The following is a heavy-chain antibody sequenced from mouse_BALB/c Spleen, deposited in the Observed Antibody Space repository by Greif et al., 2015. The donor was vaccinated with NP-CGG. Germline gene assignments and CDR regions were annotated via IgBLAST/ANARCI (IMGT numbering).Heavy chain of an antibody. D-gene: IGHD1-3*01. CDR1: GFTFSDYY. CDR2: ISNGGGST. Sequence: EVQLVESGGGLVQPGGSLKLSCATSGFTFSDYYMYWVRQTPEKRLEWVAYISNGGGSTYYPDTVKGRFTISRDNAKNTLYLQMSRLKSEDTARYYCARGRSGFAYWGQGTLVTASA. V-gene: IGHV5-12*02. CDR3: ARGRSGFAY. J-gene: IGHJ3*01.